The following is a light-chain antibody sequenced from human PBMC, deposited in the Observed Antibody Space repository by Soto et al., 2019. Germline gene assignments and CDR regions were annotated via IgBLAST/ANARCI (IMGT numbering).Light chain of an antibody. V-gene: IGLV1-44*01. Sequence: QSVLTQPPSASGTPGQRITISCSGSSSNIGSHTVNWHQQVPGTAPKLLIYTDNQRPSGVPDRFSGSRSGTSASLAISGLQSGDEADYYCATWDDSLNGYVFGTGTKLTVL. CDR2: TDN. J-gene: IGLJ1*01. CDR1: SSNIGSHT. CDR3: ATWDDSLNGYV.